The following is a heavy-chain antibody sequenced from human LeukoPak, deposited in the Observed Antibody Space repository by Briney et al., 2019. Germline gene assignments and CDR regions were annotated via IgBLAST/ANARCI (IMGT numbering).Heavy chain of an antibody. V-gene: IGHV3-21*01. J-gene: IGHJ4*02. CDR2: ISSSSSYT. D-gene: IGHD2-15*01. CDR1: GFTFSSYE. Sequence: PGGSLRLSCAASGFTFSSYEMNWVRQAPGKGLEWVSSISSSSSYTYYADSVKGRFTISRDNAKNSLYLQMNSLRAEDTAVYYCARDSGGYCSGGSCYGDYWGQGTLVTVSS. CDR3: ARDSGGYCSGGSCYGDY.